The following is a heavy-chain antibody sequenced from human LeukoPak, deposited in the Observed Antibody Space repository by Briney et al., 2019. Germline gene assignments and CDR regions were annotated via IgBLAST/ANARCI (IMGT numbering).Heavy chain of an antibody. CDR1: GFTFSSYW. D-gene: IGHD5-12*01. CDR3: AREGGYSGYDPDY. V-gene: IGHV3-74*01. CDR2: INSDGSNT. Sequence: GGSLRLPCAASGFTFSSYWMHWVRQAPGKGLVWVSRINSDGSNTSYADSVKGRFTISRDNAKNTLYLQMNSLRAEDTAVYYCAREGGYSGYDPDYWGQGTLVTVSS. J-gene: IGHJ4*02.